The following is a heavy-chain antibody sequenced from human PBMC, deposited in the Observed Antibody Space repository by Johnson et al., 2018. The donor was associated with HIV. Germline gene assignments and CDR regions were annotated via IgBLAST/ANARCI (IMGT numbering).Heavy chain of an antibody. Sequence: QVQLMESGGGVVQPGRSLRLSCAASGFTFSTYAMHWVRQAPGKGLEWVAVISYDGSNKYYADSVKGRFTISRDNSKNTLYLQMNSLRAEDTAVYYCAKDWYDAGPLMALDIWGQGTMVTVSS. D-gene: IGHD2-8*01. J-gene: IGHJ3*02. V-gene: IGHV3-30-3*01. CDR3: AKDWYDAGPLMALDI. CDR1: GFTFSTYA. CDR2: ISYDGSNK.